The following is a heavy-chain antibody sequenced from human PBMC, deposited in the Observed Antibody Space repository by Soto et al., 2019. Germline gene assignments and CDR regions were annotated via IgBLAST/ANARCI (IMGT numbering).Heavy chain of an antibody. V-gene: IGHV1-58*01. CDR3: ARVPRYLEDYYYYGMDV. J-gene: IGHJ6*02. CDR2: IVVGTGST. CDR1: GITFRRTA. Sequence: SVKVSCKASGITFRRTAVQWMRQARGQRLEWIGRIVVGTGSTTCAQIVQERIAITRDMSTNTAYMELNSLRAEDTAVYYCARVPRYLEDYYYYGMDVWGQGTTVTVSS. D-gene: IGHD3-3*01.